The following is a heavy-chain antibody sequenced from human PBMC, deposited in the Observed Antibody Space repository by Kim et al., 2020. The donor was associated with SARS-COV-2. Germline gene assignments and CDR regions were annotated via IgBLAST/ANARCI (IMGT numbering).Heavy chain of an antibody. D-gene: IGHD2-2*01. CDR2: SKT. Sequence: SKTYYADFVKGRFTISRDDSENTLYLQMNSLRVDDTAVYYCARFSNTWDYWGQGTLVTVSS. J-gene: IGHJ4*02. V-gene: IGHV3-33*01. CDR3: ARFSNTWDY.